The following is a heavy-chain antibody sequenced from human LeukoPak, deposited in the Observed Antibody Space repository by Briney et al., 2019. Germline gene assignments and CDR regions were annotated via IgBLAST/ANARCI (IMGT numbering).Heavy chain of an antibody. CDR1: GFTFSSYW. CDR3: ARANPNDSWFHS. Sequence: GGSLRLSCTASGFTFSSYWMHWVRQAPGKGLVWVSRINTHGSSTSYGDSVQGRFTISRDNAKNTLYLQMSSLTAEDTALYYCARANPNDSWFHSWGQGTLVTVSS. V-gene: IGHV3-74*01. J-gene: IGHJ5*01. CDR2: INTHGSST.